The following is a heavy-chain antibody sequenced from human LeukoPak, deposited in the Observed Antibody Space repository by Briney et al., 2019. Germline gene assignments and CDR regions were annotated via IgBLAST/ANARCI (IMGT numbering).Heavy chain of an antibody. J-gene: IGHJ4*02. V-gene: IGHV3-23*01. CDR1: GFTFSSYG. Sequence: GGSLRLSCAASGFTFSSYGFIWVRQGPGKGLEWVSGISGPGDRTYYSGSVRGRFAISRDTAKSTLYLQMDSLRAEDTAVYFCAKDLFRWSFDHWGQGNLVTVSS. CDR3: AKDLFRWSFDH. CDR2: ISGPGDRT. D-gene: IGHD2-15*01.